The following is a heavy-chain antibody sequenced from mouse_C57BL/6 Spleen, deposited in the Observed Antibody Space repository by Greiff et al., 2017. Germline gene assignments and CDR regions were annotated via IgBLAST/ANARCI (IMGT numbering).Heavy chain of an antibody. D-gene: IGHD3-3*01. CDR1: GFTIKNSY. V-gene: IGHV14-3*01. CDR2: IGPATDST. CDR3: ATLGGLYFDV. J-gene: IGHJ1*03. Sequence: EVQLQQSVAELVRPGASVKLSCTASGFTIKNSYMHWVKQRPEQGLEWIGRIGPATDSTKYAPNFTGRATIPADTATNTAYLQLSSLTYEDTDIYYSATLGGLYFDVWGTGTTVTVSS.